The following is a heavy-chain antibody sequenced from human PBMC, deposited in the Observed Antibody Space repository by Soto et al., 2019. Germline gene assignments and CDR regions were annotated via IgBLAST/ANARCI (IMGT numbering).Heavy chain of an antibody. D-gene: IGHD3-10*01. CDR2: IYYSGST. CDR1: GGSISSSSYY. CDR3: ARRPVFTGSGSYYTYFDY. J-gene: IGHJ4*02. Sequence: SETLSLTCTVSGGSISSSSYYWGWIRQPPGKGLEWIGSIYYSGSTYYNPSLKSRVTISVDTSKNQFSLKLSSVTAADTAVYYCARRPVFTGSGSYYTYFDYRGQGPLVTSPQ. V-gene: IGHV4-39*01.